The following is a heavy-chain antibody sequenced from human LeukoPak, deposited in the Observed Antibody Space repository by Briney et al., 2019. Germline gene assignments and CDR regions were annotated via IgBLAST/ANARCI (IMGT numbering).Heavy chain of an antibody. Sequence: SETLSLTCAVYGGSFSSYYWSWIRQPPGKGLEWIGEINHSGSTNYNPSLKSRVTISVDTSKNQFSLKLSSVTAADTAVYYCARGKAYYYGSGSYGPPFDYWGQATLVTVSS. V-gene: IGHV4-34*01. CDR1: GGSFSSYY. D-gene: IGHD3-10*01. CDR2: INHSGST. J-gene: IGHJ4*02. CDR3: ARGKAYYYGSGSYGPPFDY.